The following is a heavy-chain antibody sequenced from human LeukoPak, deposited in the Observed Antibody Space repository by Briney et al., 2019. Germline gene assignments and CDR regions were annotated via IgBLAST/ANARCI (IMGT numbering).Heavy chain of an antibody. V-gene: IGHV1-2*02. Sequence: ASVKVSCKASGYTFTGYYMHWVRQAPGQGLEWMGWINPNSGGTNYAQKFQGRVTMTRDTSISTAYMELSRLRSDDKAVYYCARDSYSSGWFPSNFDYWGQGTLVTVSS. D-gene: IGHD6-19*01. CDR1: GYTFTGYY. CDR3: ARDSYSSGWFPSNFDY. CDR2: INPNSGGT. J-gene: IGHJ4*02.